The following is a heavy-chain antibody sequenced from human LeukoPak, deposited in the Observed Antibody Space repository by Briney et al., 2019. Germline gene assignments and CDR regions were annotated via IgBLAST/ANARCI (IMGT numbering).Heavy chain of an antibody. D-gene: IGHD3-3*01. CDR1: GFTFSSYS. CDR2: ISSSSSYI. CDR3: ARDSSDFWSGYYFDY. J-gene: IGHJ4*02. V-gene: IGHV3-21*01. Sequence: GGSLRLSCAASGFTFSSYSMNWVRRAPGKGLEWVSSISSSSSYIYYADSVKGRFTISRDNAKNSLYLQMNSLRAEDTAVYYCARDSSDFWSGYYFDYWGQGTLVTVSS.